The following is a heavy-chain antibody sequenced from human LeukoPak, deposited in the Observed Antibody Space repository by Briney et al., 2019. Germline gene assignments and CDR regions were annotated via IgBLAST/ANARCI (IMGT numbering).Heavy chain of an antibody. CDR1: GYTLTELS. J-gene: IGHJ4*02. D-gene: IGHD6-19*01. CDR2: FDPEDGET. CDR3: ATSVFVVAGTGYYFDY. V-gene: IGHV1-24*01. Sequence: ASVKVSCKVSGYTLTELSMHWVRQAPGKGLEWMGGFDPEDGETIYAQKFQGRVTMTEDTSTDTAYMELSSLRSEDTAVYYCATSVFVVAGTGYYFDYWGQGTLVTVSS.